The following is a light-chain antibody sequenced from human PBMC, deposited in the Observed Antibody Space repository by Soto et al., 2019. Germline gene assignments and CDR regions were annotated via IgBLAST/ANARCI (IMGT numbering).Light chain of an antibody. CDR2: SHN. CDR3: AAWDDSMNVQL. Sequence: QSVLTQPPSASGTPGQRVTFSCSGSSSNIGRNTVNWYQQLPGTAPKLLIYSHNQRPSGVPDRFSGSKSGTSASLAISGLQSEDEADYYCAAWDDSMNVQLFGGGTKVTVL. J-gene: IGLJ2*01. V-gene: IGLV1-44*01. CDR1: SSNIGRNT.